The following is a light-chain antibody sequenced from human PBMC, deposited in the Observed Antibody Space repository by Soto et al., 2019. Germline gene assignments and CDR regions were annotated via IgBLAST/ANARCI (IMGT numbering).Light chain of an antibody. CDR3: QQYNTWLSIT. CDR2: DTS. J-gene: IGKJ5*01. V-gene: IGKV3-15*01. CDR1: QSVINK. Sequence: DIVMTQSPATLSVSPGERATLSCRASQSVINKLACYQHKPGQAPMVLIYDTSTRAAGIPARFSGSGSGTDFTLNISSLQSEDFAVYYCQQYNTWLSITVGQGTRLESK.